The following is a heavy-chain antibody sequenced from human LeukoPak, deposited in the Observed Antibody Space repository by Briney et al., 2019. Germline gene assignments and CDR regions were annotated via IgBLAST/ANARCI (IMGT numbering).Heavy chain of an antibody. D-gene: IGHD6-19*01. CDR1: GGSISSSSYY. CDR3: AREDGYSSGWFQPAYYYYMDV. CDR2: IYYSGST. Sequence: SETLSLTCTVSGGSISSSSYYWGWIRQPPGKGLEWIGSIYYSGSTYYNPSLNSRVTISVDTSKNQYSLKLSSVTAADTAVYYCAREDGYSSGWFQPAYYYYMDVWGKGTTVTISS. V-gene: IGHV4-39*07. J-gene: IGHJ6*03.